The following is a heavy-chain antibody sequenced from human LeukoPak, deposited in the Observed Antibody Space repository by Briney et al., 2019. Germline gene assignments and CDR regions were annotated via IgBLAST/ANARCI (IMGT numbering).Heavy chain of an antibody. CDR1: DYSISSGYY. V-gene: IGHV4-38-2*02. J-gene: IGHJ4*02. D-gene: IGHD1-26*01. CDR3: ARLVGATASF. Sequence: PSETLSLTCTVSDYSISSGYYWGWIRQPPGKGLEWIGSIYHSGNTCYNPSLKSRVTISVDTSKNQFSLKLSSVTAADTAVYYCARLVGATASFWGQGTLVTVSS. CDR2: IYHSGNT.